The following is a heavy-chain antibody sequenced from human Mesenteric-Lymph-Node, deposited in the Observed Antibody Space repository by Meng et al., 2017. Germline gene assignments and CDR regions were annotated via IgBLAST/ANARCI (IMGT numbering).Heavy chain of an antibody. J-gene: IGHJ5*02. CDR2: ISGFNGNR. V-gene: IGHV1-18*01. CDR1: GYSFTTYG. CDR3: ARAGTLDTAMVALGFDP. Sequence: ASVKVSCKASGYSFTTYGIFWMRQAPGQGLEWMGWISGFNGNRNYAQKFQGRVTLTTDTSTSTAYMELRGLRSDDTAVYYCARAGTLDTAMVALGFDPWGQGTLVTVSS. D-gene: IGHD5-18*01.